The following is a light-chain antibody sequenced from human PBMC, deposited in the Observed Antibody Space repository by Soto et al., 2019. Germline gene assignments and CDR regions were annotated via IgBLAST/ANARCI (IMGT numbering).Light chain of an antibody. CDR1: QSVSSN. CDR2: GAS. V-gene: IGKV3-15*01. Sequence: EIVMTQSPATLSVSPGERATLSCRASQSVSSNLAWYQQKPGQAPRLLIYGASTRATAIPARFIGSGSETEFTLTISSLQSEDGAVYYCQQYNNWPPWTFGKGTKVEIK. J-gene: IGKJ1*01. CDR3: QQYNNWPPWT.